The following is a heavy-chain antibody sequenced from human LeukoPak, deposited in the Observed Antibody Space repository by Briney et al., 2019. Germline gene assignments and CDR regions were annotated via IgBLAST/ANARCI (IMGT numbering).Heavy chain of an antibody. CDR3: AKTYYYDSSGYSHYLAYDY. CDR2: ISGSGAFT. J-gene: IGHJ4*02. Sequence: GGSLGLSCAASGFTFNTYAMSWVRQAPGKGLEWVSTISGSGAFTKYADSVTGRFTISRDNSRNTLYLQLNSLRAEDTATYYCAKTYYYDSSGYSHYLAYDYWGQGTLVTVSS. V-gene: IGHV3-23*01. D-gene: IGHD3-22*01. CDR1: GFTFNTYA.